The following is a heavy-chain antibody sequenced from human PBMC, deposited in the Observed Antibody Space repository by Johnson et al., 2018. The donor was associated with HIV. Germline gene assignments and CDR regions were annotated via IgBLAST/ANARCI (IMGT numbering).Heavy chain of an antibody. CDR3: ARDRVLVAYASLDAFDI. CDR2: INQDGSEK. J-gene: IGHJ3*02. D-gene: IGHD2-8*02. CDR1: GFTFSSYW. Sequence: VQLVESGGGLVQPGGSLRLSCAASGFTFSSYWMNWVRQAPGKGLEWVANINQDGSEKYFVDSVKGLFSISRENTKNSLYLQMNSRRAEDTAVYYCARDRVLVAYASLDAFDIWGQGTMVTVSS. V-gene: IGHV3-7*05.